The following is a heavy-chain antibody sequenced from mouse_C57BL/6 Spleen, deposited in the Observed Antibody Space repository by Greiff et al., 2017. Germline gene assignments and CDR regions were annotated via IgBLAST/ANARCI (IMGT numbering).Heavy chain of an antibody. CDR1: GFSLTSYG. D-gene: IGHD1-1*01. V-gene: IGHV2-6-1*01. J-gene: IGHJ1*03. CDR2: IWSDGST. CDR3: ARHAGSTLYWYFDV. Sequence: QVQLKESGPGLVAPSQSLSITCTVSGFSLTSYGVHWVRQPPGKGLEWLVVIWSDGSTTYNSALKSRLSISKDNSKSQVFLKMNSLQTDDTAMYYCARHAGSTLYWYFDVWGTGTTVTVSS.